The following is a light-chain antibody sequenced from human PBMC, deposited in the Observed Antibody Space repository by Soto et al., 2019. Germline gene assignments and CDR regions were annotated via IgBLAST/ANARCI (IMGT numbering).Light chain of an antibody. CDR2: RNN. Sequence: QSVLTQPPSVSGAPGQRVSISCTGSSSNIGARFDVHWYQQLPGTAPKLLIYRNNQRPSGVPDRFSDSKSGTSASLAISGLRSEDEADYYCAAWDDSLSAYVFGTGTKLTVL. V-gene: IGLV1-47*01. CDR3: AAWDDSLSAYV. CDR1: SSNIGARFD. J-gene: IGLJ1*01.